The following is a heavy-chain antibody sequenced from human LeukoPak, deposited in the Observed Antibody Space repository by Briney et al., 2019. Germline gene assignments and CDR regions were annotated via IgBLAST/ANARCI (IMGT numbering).Heavy chain of an antibody. Sequence: SQTLSLTCTVSGGSISSGSYFWSWIRQSAGRGLEWIGRIDSSGNTNYNPSLKSRVIMSLDTSKNQFSLKLSSVTAADTAVYYCAREALPNGVWRVGWFDPWGQGTLVTIFS. J-gene: IGHJ5*02. CDR2: IDSSGNT. D-gene: IGHD2-8*01. V-gene: IGHV4-61*02. CDR3: AREALPNGVWRVGWFDP. CDR1: GGSISSGSYF.